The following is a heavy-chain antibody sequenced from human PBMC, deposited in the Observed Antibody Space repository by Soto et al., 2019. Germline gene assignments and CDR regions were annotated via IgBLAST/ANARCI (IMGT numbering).Heavy chain of an antibody. CDR2: TRNKANSYTT. D-gene: IGHD4-4*01. CDR1: GFTFSDHY. Sequence: EVQLVESGGGLVQPGGSLRLSCAASGFTFSDHYMDWVRQAPGKGLEWVGRTRNKANSYTTEYAASVKGRFTISRDDSKNSLYLQMNSLKTEDTAVYYGARGATVTSGPSSGSSEYYFDYWGQGTLVTVSS. V-gene: IGHV3-72*01. J-gene: IGHJ4*02. CDR3: ARGATVTSGPSSGSSEYYFDY.